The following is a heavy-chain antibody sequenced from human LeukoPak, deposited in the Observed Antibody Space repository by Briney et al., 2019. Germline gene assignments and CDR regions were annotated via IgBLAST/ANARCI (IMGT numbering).Heavy chain of an antibody. D-gene: IGHD7-27*01. V-gene: IGHV3-48*01. CDR3: ARVDDPGDSDY. Sequence: GGSLRLSCAASGFTFSSYSMNWVRQAPGKGLEWVSYISSSSSTIYYADSVKGRFTISRDNAKNSLYLQMNSLRAEDTAVYYCARVDDPGDSDYWGQGTLVTVSS. CDR1: GFTFSSYS. CDR2: ISSSSSTI. J-gene: IGHJ4*02.